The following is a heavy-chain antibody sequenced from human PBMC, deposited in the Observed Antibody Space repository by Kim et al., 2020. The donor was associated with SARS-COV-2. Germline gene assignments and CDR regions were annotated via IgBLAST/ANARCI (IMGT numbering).Heavy chain of an antibody. D-gene: IGHD4-17*01. CDR3: ARFYGGKRPFDY. J-gene: IGHJ4*02. Sequence: YYNKTLKTRLTISKETSKNQVVLTMTNMDPVDTATYYCARFYGGKRPFDYWGQGTLVTVSS. V-gene: IGHV2-70*01.